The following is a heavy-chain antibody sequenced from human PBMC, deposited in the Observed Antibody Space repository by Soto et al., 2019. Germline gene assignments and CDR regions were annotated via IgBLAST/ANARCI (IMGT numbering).Heavy chain of an antibody. J-gene: IGHJ6*01. V-gene: IGHV3-21*01. CDR3: ARDDYGPYDFYGMDV. CDR1: GFSFSTYS. Sequence: EVQLVESGGGLVEPGGSLRLSCAASGFSFSTYSVTWVRQAPGKGLEWVSSISSNSNYIYYANSVKGRFTISKDNANNSVYLHMDSLRAEDTAIYYCARDDYGPYDFYGMDVW. D-gene: IGHD3-10*01. CDR2: ISSNSNYI.